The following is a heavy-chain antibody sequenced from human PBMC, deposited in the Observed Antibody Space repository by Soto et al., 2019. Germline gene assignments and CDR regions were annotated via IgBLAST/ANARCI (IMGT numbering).Heavy chain of an antibody. J-gene: IGHJ4*02. Sequence: QVQLQQSGPRLVKPSQTLSLTCAISGDSVSSKSAAWNWIRQSPSRGLEWLGRTYYRSKWYNEYAVSVESRISINPDTSKNHFSLHLNSLTPDDTAIYYCARDHDHSSGWYGIEYWGQGALVTVSS. CDR3: ARDHDHSSGWYGIEY. CDR2: TYYRSKWYN. CDR1: GDSVSSKSAA. V-gene: IGHV6-1*01. D-gene: IGHD6-13*01.